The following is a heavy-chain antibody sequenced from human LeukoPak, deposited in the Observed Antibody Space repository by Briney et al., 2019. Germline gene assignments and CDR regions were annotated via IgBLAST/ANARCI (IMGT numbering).Heavy chain of an antibody. CDR3: AREELDYYDSSGYLYYYYMDV. D-gene: IGHD3-22*01. Sequence: NPSETLSLTCTVSGGSISSYYWSWIRQPAGKGLEWIGRIYTSGSTNYNPSLKSRVTMSVDTSKNQFSLKLSSVTAADTAVYYCAREELDYYDSSGYLYYYYMDVWGKGTTVTISS. V-gene: IGHV4-4*07. CDR2: IYTSGST. CDR1: GGSISSYY. J-gene: IGHJ6*03.